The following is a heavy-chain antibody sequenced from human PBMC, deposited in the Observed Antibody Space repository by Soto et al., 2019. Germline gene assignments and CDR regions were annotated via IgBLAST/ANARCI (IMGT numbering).Heavy chain of an antibody. D-gene: IGHD4-17*01. CDR2: INPSGGST. V-gene: IGHV1-46*01. J-gene: IGHJ4*02. CDR1: GYTFTSYY. CDR3: ARDRRIFTRPPRDYGDYGLAY. Sequence: QVQLVQSGAEVKKPGASVKVSCKASGYTFTSYYMHWVRQAPGQGLEWMGIINPSGGSTSYAQKFQGRVTMIRDTSTSTVYMELSSLRSEDTALYYCARDRRIFTRPPRDYGDYGLAYWGQGTLVTVSS.